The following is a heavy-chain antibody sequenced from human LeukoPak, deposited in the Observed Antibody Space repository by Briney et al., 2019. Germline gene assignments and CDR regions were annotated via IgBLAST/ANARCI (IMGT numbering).Heavy chain of an antibody. V-gene: IGHV4-39*01. CDR3: ARQGWASFYYYGVDV. Sequence: PSETLSLTCTVSGGSISSNSYYWGWIRQPPGKGLEWIGSIYYSGSTYYNSSPKSRVTISVDTSKNQFSLKLSSVTAADTAVYYCARQGWASFYYYGVDVWGQGTPVTVSS. CDR1: GGSISSNSYY. D-gene: IGHD6-19*01. J-gene: IGHJ6*02. CDR2: IYYSGST.